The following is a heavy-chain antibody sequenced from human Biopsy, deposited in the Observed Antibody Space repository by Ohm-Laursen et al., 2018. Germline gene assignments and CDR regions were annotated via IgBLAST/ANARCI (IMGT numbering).Heavy chain of an antibody. CDR3: ARWTPEYDSSRYYLDAFDI. V-gene: IGHV4-4*07. CDR1: GGSLSTYY. D-gene: IGHD3-22*01. Sequence: GTLSLTCTVSGGSLSTYYWSWIRQPAGKGLEWIGRISSSGSTNYNPSLRSRVTLSMDTSKRQFSLKMGFVTAADTAVYYCARWTPEYDSSRYYLDAFDIWGQGTKVTVSS. CDR2: ISSSGST. J-gene: IGHJ3*02.